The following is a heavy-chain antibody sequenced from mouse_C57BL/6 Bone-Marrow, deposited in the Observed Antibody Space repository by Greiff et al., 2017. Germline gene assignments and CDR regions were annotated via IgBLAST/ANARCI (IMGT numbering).Heavy chain of an antibody. V-gene: IGHV1-80*01. CDR2: IYPGDGDT. CDR1: GYAFSSYW. D-gene: IGHD1-1*01. Sequence: QVQLQQSGAELVKPGASVKISCKASGYAFSSYWMNWVKQRPGTGLEWIGQIYPGDGDTNYNGKFKGKATLTADKSSSTAYMQRSSLTSEDSAVYFCAGGRFYGSIARGVWFDYWGQGTTLTVSS. J-gene: IGHJ2*01. CDR3: AGGRFYGSIARGVWFDY.